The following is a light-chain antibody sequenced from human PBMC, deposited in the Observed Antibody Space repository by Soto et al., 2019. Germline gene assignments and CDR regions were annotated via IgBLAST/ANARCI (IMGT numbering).Light chain of an antibody. CDR2: GAS. J-gene: IGKJ1*01. V-gene: IGKV3-20*01. CDR3: QQYGSSPQT. Sequence: EIVLTQSPGTLSLSPGERATLSCRASQSVRSSYLAWYQQKPGQAPRLLIYGASSRATGIPDRFSGSGSGTDFTLTISRLEPGDFAVYYCQQYGSSPQTFGQGTKVDIK. CDR1: QSVRSSY.